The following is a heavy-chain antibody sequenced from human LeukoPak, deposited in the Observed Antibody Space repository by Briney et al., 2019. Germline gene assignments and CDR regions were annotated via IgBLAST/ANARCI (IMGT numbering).Heavy chain of an antibody. CDR3: AKEWQHGDYPVFDY. Sequence: GGSLRLSCAASGFTVSRNYMSWVRQAPGKGLEWVSVIYSGGSTYYADSVKGRFTISRDNSKNTLYLQMNSLRAEDTAVYYCAKEWQHGDYPVFDYWGQGTLVTVSS. CDR1: GFTVSRNY. D-gene: IGHD4-17*01. V-gene: IGHV3-53*01. CDR2: IYSGGST. J-gene: IGHJ4*02.